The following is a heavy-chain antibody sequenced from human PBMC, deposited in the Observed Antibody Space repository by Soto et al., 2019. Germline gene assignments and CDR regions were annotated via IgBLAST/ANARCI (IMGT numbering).Heavy chain of an antibody. V-gene: IGHV3-21*01. CDR1: GFTFSSYR. D-gene: IGHD2-21*02. CDR2: ISISSAYI. J-gene: IGHJ5*02. Sequence: GRSLRLSCAASGFTFSSYRMNLDRQAPGKGLECVSSISISSAYIYYADSVKGRVTISRDNAKNSLYLQMNSLRAEDTAVYYCARGRHSVVVTHTRTNWFDPWGQGTLVKVSS. CDR3: ARGRHSVVVTHTRTNWFDP.